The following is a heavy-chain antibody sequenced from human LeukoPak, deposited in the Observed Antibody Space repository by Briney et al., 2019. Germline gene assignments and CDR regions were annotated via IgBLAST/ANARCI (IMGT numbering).Heavy chain of an antibody. CDR3: ARDGGYYYDSSGPKDAFDI. D-gene: IGHD3-22*01. Sequence: SETLSLTCTVSGYSISSGYYWGWIRQPPGKGLEWIGSIYHSGSTYYNPSLKSRVTISVDTSKNQFSLKLSSVTAADTAVYYCARDGGYYYDSSGPKDAFDIWGQGTMVTVSS. J-gene: IGHJ3*02. CDR2: IYHSGST. CDR1: GYSISSGYY. V-gene: IGHV4-38-2*02.